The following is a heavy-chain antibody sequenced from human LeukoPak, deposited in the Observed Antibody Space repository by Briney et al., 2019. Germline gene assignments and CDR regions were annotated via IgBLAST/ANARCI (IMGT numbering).Heavy chain of an antibody. CDR1: GGSFSGYY. CDR3: ARAAYCSGGSYQYYMDV. CDR2: INHSGST. D-gene: IGHD2-15*01. J-gene: IGHJ6*03. Sequence: SETLSLTCAVYGGSFSGYYWSWIRQPPGKGLEWIGEINHSGSTNYNPSLKSRVTISVDTSKSQFSLKLTSVTAADTAVYYCARAAYCSGGSYQYYMDVWGKGTTVTVSS. V-gene: IGHV4-34*01.